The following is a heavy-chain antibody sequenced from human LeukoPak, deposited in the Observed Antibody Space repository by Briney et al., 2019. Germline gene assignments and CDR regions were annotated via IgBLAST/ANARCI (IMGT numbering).Heavy chain of an antibody. D-gene: IGHD4-23*01. J-gene: IGHJ4*02. CDR3: ARETVGLDY. CDR2: ISDGSSTI. CDR1: GFTFSNYN. Sequence: PGGSLRLSCVASGFTFSNYNLNWVRQAPGKGLEWVSYISDGSSTIYYADSVRGRFTISRDNAKNSLYLQINSLRDEDTAVYYCARETVGLDYWGQGTLVTVSS. V-gene: IGHV3-48*02.